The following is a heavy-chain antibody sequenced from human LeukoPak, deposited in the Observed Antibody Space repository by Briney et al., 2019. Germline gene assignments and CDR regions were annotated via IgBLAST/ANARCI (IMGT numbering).Heavy chain of an antibody. V-gene: IGHV4-31*03. CDR1: GGSISSGGYY. D-gene: IGHD5-12*01. J-gene: IGHJ4*02. Sequence: PSQTLSLTCTVSGGSISSGGYYWSWIRQHPGKGLEWIGYIYYSGSTYYNPSLKSRVTISVDTSKNQFSLKLSFVTAADTAVYYCARERDSGYAFDYWGQGTLVTVSS. CDR3: ARERDSGYAFDY. CDR2: IYYSGST.